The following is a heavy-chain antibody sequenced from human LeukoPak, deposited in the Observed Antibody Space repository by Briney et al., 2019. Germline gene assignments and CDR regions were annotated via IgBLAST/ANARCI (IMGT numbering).Heavy chain of an antibody. CDR1: GGSISSYY. V-gene: IGHV4-59*08. D-gene: IGHD3-10*01. Sequence: PSETLSLTCTVSGGSISSYYWSWIRQPPGKGLEWIGYIYYSGSTNYNPSLKSRVTISVDTSKNQFSLKLSSVTAADTAVYYCARRGGGRAGSGSYWYFDYWSQGTLVTVSS. CDR3: ARRGGGRAGSGSYWYFDY. J-gene: IGHJ4*02. CDR2: IYYSGST.